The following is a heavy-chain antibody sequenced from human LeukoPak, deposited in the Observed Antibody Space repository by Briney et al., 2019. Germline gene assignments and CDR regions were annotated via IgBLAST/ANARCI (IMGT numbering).Heavy chain of an antibody. CDR1: GGSINNYY. V-gene: IGHV4-4*07. CDR2: IYTSGST. D-gene: IGHD2-2*01. J-gene: IGHJ4*02. Sequence: SETLSLTCTVSGGSINNYYWSWIRQPAGKGLEWIGRIYTSGSTNYNPSLKSRVTMSVDTSKNQFSLKLSSVTAADTAVYYCARDKAKYCSSTSCPRLFDYWGQGSLVTVSS. CDR3: ARDKAKYCSSTSCPRLFDY.